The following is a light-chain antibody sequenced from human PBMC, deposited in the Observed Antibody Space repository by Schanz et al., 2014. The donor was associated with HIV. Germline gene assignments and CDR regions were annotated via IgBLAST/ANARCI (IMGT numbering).Light chain of an antibody. CDR1: TGAVTSGYY. V-gene: IGLV7-43*01. CDR2: STN. Sequence: QTVVTQEPSLTVSPGGTVTLTCASSTGAVTSGYYPNWFQQKPGQAPRALIYSTNNKQSWTPARFSGSLLGGKAALTLSGVQPEDEAEYYCLLYFGGAQRGVFGGGTKLTVL. CDR3: LLYFGGAQRGV. J-gene: IGLJ2*01.